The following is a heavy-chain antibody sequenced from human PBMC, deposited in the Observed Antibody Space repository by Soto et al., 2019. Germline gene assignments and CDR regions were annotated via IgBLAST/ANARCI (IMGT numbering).Heavy chain of an antibody. CDR3: ARLKHRSHMVRGPYYFDY. J-gene: IGHJ4*02. CDR2: IYPGDSDT. Sequence: PGESLKISCKGSGYSFTSYWIGWVRQMPGKGLEWMGIIYPGDSDTRYSPSFQGQVTISADKSISTAYLQWSSLRASDTAMYYCARLKHRSHMVRGPYYFDYWGQGNLVNVS. D-gene: IGHD3-10*01. CDR1: GYSFTSYW. V-gene: IGHV5-51*01.